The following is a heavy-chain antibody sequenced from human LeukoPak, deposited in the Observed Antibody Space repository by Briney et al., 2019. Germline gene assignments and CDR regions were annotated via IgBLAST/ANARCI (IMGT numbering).Heavy chain of an antibody. Sequence: GGSLRLSCAASGFTFSSYEMNWVRQAPGKGLEWVSYISSSGSTIYYADSVKGRFAISRDNAKNSLYLQMNSLRAEDTAVYYCARAQVGATVDYWGQGTLVTVSS. D-gene: IGHD1-26*01. CDR2: ISSSGSTI. CDR1: GFTFSSYE. J-gene: IGHJ4*02. CDR3: ARAQVGATVDY. V-gene: IGHV3-48*03.